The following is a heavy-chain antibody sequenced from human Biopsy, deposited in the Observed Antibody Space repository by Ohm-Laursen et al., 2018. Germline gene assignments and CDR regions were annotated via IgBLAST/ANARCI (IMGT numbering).Heavy chain of an antibody. CDR1: GGTFSSSA. J-gene: IGHJ5*02. V-gene: IGHV1-69*13. Sequence: SVKVSCKPSGGTFSSSAITWARQAPGQGLEWMGGIIGIFRTAHYAQKFQGRVTITADEFMSTAYMELSSLRSEDTAVYYCARGGGYNWNNGWFDPWGQGTLVTV. CDR2: IIGIFRTA. D-gene: IGHD1/OR15-1a*01. CDR3: ARGGGYNWNNGWFDP.